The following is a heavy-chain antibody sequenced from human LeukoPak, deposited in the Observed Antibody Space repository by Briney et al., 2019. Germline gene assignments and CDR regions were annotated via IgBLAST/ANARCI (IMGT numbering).Heavy chain of an antibody. V-gene: IGHV3-48*01. CDR2: ISSGSSTI. CDR1: GFTFSSYS. D-gene: IGHD6-19*01. J-gene: IGHJ4*02. CDR3: AKAVAGTQPFDY. Sequence: GSLRLSCAASGFTFSSYSLNWVRQAPGKGLEWVSYISSGSSTIYYADSVKGRFTISRDNAKHSLYLQMDSLRAEDTAVYYCAKAVAGTQPFDYWGQGTLVTVSS.